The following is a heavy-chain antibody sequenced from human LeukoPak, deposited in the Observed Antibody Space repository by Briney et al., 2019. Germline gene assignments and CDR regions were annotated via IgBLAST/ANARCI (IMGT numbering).Heavy chain of an antibody. CDR2: ISSGGSNR. D-gene: IGHD5-12*01. J-gene: IGHJ4*02. Sequence: GGSLRLSCAASGFTFSDFYMSWIRQAPGKRLEWVSYISSGGSNRYYADSVKGRFTISRDNAKNSLYLQMNSLRAEDTAVYYCARASGYSGGSCYERRDFDYWGQGTLVTVSS. V-gene: IGHV3-11*04. CDR3: ARASGYSGGSCYERRDFDY. CDR1: GFTFSDFY.